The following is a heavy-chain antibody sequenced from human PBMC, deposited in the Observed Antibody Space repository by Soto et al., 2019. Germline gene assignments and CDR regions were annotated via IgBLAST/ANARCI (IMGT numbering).Heavy chain of an antibody. D-gene: IGHD6-6*01. J-gene: IGHJ4*02. CDR3: ARRGGYSSSY. Sequence: SPTLSLTCAVYGGSFSGYYWSWIRQPPGKGLEWIGEINHSGSTNYNPSLKSRVTISVDTSKNQFSLKLSSVTAADTAVYYCARRGGYSSSYWGQGTLVTVSS. CDR2: INHSGST. CDR1: GGSFSGYY. V-gene: IGHV4-34*01.